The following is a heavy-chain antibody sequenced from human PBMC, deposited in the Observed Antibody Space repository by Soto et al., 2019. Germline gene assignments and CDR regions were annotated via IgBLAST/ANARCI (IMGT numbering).Heavy chain of an antibody. CDR1: GGSVSSGSYY. CDR2: IYYSGST. V-gene: IGHV4-61*01. CDR3: ARERLFTMVRGPRMDV. J-gene: IGHJ6*02. Sequence: SETLSLTCTVSGGSVSSGSYYWTWIRQPPGKGLEWIGYIYYSGSTHYNPSLKSRVTISLDTSKNQFSLKLSSVTAADTAVYYCARERLFTMVRGPRMDVWGQGTTVTVSS. D-gene: IGHD3-10*01.